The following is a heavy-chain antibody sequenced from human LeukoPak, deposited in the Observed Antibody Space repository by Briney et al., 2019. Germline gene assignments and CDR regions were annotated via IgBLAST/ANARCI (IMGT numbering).Heavy chain of an antibody. CDR1: GYTFTIYG. D-gene: IGHD3-3*01. CDR3: ARAYERPRRGWFDP. CDR2: ISAYNGNT. Sequence: ASVKVSCNASGYTFTIYGISWVRQAPGHGLEWMGWISAYNGNTNYAQKLQGRVTMTTDTSTSTAYMELRSLRSDDTAVYYCARAYERPRRGWFDPWGQGTLVTVSS. J-gene: IGHJ5*02. V-gene: IGHV1-18*01.